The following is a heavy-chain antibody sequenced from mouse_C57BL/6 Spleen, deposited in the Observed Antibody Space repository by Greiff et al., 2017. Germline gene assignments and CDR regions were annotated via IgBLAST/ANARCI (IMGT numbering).Heavy chain of an antibody. CDR1: GYTFTSYW. CDR3: AIWGSTMITPLSY. Sequence: VQLQQPGAELVKPGASVKVSCKASGYTFTSYWMHWVKQRPGQGLEWIGRIHPSDSDTNYNQKFKGKATLTVDKSSSTAYMQLSSLTSEDSAVYYCAIWGSTMITPLSYWGQGTMVTVSA. CDR2: IHPSDSDT. V-gene: IGHV1-74*01. J-gene: IGHJ3*01. D-gene: IGHD2-4*01.